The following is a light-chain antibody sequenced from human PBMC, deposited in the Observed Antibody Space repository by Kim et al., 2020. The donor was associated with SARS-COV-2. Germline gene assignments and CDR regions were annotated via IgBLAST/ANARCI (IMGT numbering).Light chain of an antibody. CDR3: QQRSNWPRT. V-gene: IGKV3-11*01. CDR1: QGVSNY. J-gene: IGKJ1*01. CDR2: DAS. Sequence: LTPGKRATPSCRDGQGVSNYLAWYQQKPGQAPRLLIYDASTRATGIPARFSGSGSGTDFTLTISSLEPEDFAVYYCQQRSNWPRTFGQGTKVEIK.